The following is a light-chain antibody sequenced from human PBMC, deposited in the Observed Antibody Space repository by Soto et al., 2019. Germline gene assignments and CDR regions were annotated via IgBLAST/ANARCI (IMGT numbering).Light chain of an antibody. Sequence: QSVLTQPPSASGTPGQRVTISCSGSSSNIGSNTVNWYQQLPGTAPKLLIYSNNQRPSGVPDRFSGSKSGTSTSLAISGLESEDEADYYCAAWDDSLYAVLFGGGTKLTVL. CDR1: SSNIGSNT. V-gene: IGLV1-44*01. CDR2: SNN. J-gene: IGLJ2*01. CDR3: AAWDDSLYAVL.